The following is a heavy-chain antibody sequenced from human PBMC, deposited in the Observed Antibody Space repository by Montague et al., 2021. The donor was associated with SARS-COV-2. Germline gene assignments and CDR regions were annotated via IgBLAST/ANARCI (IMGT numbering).Heavy chain of an antibody. Sequence: SETLSLTCAVYGGSFSGYNWGWVRQSPGKGLEWIGQINDSGGTKYNPSLKSRVTMSLDTSKNQFSLTLSSVTAADTAVYYCSRGVPGDWGQGTLVTVSS. D-gene: IGHD4/OR15-4a*01. CDR3: SRGVPGD. V-gene: IGHV4-34*01. CDR2: INDSGGT. J-gene: IGHJ4*02. CDR1: GGSFSGYN.